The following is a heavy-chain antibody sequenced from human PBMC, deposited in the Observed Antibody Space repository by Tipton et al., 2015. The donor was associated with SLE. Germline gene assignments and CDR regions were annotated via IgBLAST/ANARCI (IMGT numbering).Heavy chain of an antibody. D-gene: IGHD3/OR15-3a*01. J-gene: IGHJ5*02. CDR1: GGSFSGYY. CDR2: INHSGST. Sequence: TLSLTCAVYGGSFSGYYWSWIRQPPGKGLEWIGEINHSGSTNYNPSLKSRVTISVDRSKNQFSLKLSSVTAADTAVYYCARDGTGVGWFDPWGQGTLVTVSS. V-gene: IGHV4-34*01. CDR3: ARDGTGVGWFDP.